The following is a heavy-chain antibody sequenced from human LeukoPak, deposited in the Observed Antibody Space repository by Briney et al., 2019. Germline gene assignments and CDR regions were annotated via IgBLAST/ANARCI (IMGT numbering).Heavy chain of an antibody. Sequence: GSLRLSCVSSGFSFSNYAMSWIRQPPGKGLEWIGYIYNSGSTNYNPSLKSRATISADTSKNQFSLKLSSVTAADTAVYYCVRDRELNYWGQGTLVTVSS. CDR1: GFSFSNYA. D-gene: IGHD1-7*01. J-gene: IGHJ4*02. CDR2: IYNSGST. CDR3: VRDRELNY. V-gene: IGHV4-59*01.